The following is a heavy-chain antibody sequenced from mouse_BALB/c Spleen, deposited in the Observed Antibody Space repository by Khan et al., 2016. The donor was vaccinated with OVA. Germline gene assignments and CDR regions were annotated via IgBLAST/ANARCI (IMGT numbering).Heavy chain of an antibody. V-gene: IGHV5-6-5*01. Sequence: EVELVEPGGDLVKPGGSLKLSCAASGFTVSSYAMSWVRQTPEKRLEWVASINSGGSFYYSDSVRGRSTISSDNARNILYLQMSSLNSEDTAMYFCARGHCYGSSYDYWYFGVWGAGTTVTVSS. CDR2: INSGGSF. CDR3: ARGHCYGSSYDYWYFGV. CDR1: GFTVSSYA. D-gene: IGHD1-1*01. J-gene: IGHJ1*01.